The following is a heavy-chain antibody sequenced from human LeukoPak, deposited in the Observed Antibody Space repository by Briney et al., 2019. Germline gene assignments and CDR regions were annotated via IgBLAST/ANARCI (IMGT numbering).Heavy chain of an antibody. D-gene: IGHD3-10*01. CDR3: TTVFTMPTTYAFDI. CDR2: INSKTDGGAT. V-gene: IGHV3-15*01. CDR1: GFTLSNAW. J-gene: IGHJ3*02. Sequence: GGSLRLSCAASGFTLSNAWMTWVRQAPGKGLEWVGRINSKTDGGATDYAAPVKGRFTISRDDSKNTVYLQMNSLKTEDTAVYYCTTVFTMPTTYAFDIWGQGTMVTVSS.